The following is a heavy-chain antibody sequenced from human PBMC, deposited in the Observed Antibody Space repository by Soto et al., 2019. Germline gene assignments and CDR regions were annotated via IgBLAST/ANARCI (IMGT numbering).Heavy chain of an antibody. CDR1: GYTFTSYA. V-gene: IGHV1-3*01. Sequence: GASVKVSCKASGYTFTSYAMHWVRQAPGQRLEWMGWINAGNGNTKYSQKFQGRVTITRDTSASTAYMELSSLRSEDTAVYYCARAGSRFGDYVVAWFDPWGQGTLVTVSS. D-gene: IGHD4-17*01. J-gene: IGHJ5*02. CDR3: ARAGSRFGDYVVAWFDP. CDR2: INAGNGNT.